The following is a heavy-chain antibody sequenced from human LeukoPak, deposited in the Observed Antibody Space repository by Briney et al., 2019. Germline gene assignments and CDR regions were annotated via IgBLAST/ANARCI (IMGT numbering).Heavy chain of an antibody. CDR3: ARAEGSGSYSPYFDY. D-gene: IGHD3-10*01. J-gene: IGHJ4*02. Sequence: PGRSLRLSCAASGFTFSSYGMHWVRQAPGKGLEWVAVIWYDGSNKYYADSVKGRFTISRDNSKNTLNLQMNSLRAEDTAVYYCARAEGSGSYSPYFDYWGQGTLVTVSS. V-gene: IGHV3-33*01. CDR1: GFTFSSYG. CDR2: IWYDGSNK.